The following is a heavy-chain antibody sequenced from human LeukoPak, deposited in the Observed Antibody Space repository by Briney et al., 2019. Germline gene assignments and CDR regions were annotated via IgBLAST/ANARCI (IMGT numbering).Heavy chain of an antibody. CDR1: GGSISSGGYS. CDR2: IYHSGST. J-gene: IGHJ4*02. CDR3: ARKRGDCYDY. Sequence: SQTLSLTCAVSGGSISSGGYSWSWIRQPPGKGLEWIGYIYHSGSTYYNPSLKSRVTISVDRFKNQFSLKLSSVTAADTAVYYCARKRGDCYDYWGQGTLVTVSS. V-gene: IGHV4-30-2*01. D-gene: IGHD2-21*02.